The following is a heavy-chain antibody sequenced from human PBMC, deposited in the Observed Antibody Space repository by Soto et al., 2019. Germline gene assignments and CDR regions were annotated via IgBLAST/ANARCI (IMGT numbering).Heavy chain of an antibody. J-gene: IGHJ5*02. CDR2: IIPIFGTA. V-gene: IGHV1-69*01. CDR1: GGTFSSYA. CDR3: ARECDYGDYRYRWGFDP. D-gene: IGHD4-17*01. Sequence: QVQLVQSGAEVKKPGSSVKVSCKASGGTFSSYAISWVRQAPGQGLEWMGGIIPIFGTANYAQKFQGRVTITADESTSTAYMELSSLRSEDTAVYYCARECDYGDYRYRWGFDPWGQGTLVTVSS.